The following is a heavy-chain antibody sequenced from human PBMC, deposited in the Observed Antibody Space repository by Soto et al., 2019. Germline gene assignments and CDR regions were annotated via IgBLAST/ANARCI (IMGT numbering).Heavy chain of an antibody. CDR1: GGSISSSSYY. CDR3: ARHRAEVVATPRDGYYYYYGMDV. CDR2: IYYSGST. J-gene: IGHJ6*02. D-gene: IGHD5-12*01. V-gene: IGHV4-39*01. Sequence: SETLSLTCTVSGGSISSSSYYWGWIRQPPGKGLEWIGSIYYSGSTYYNPSLKSRVTISVDTSKNQFSLKLSSVTAADTAVYYCARHRAEVVATPRDGYYYYYGMDVWGQGTTVTVS.